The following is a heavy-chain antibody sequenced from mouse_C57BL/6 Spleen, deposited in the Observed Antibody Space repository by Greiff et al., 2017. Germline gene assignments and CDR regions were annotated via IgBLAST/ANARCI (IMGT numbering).Heavy chain of an antibody. CDR3: ERQYGNCYFDY. D-gene: IGHD2-1*01. CDR2: IRSKSNNYAT. Sequence: EVQRVESGGGLVQPKGSLKLSCAASGFSFNTYAMNWVRQAPGKGLEWVARIRSKSNNYATYYADSVKDRFTISRDDSESMLYLQMNNLKTEDTAMYYCERQYGNCYFDYWGQGTTLTVSS. CDR1: GFSFNTYA. J-gene: IGHJ2*01. V-gene: IGHV10-1*01.